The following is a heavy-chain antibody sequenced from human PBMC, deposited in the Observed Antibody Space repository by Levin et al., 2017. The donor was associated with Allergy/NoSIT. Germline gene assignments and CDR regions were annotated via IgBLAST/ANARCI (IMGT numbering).Heavy chain of an antibody. V-gene: IGHV3-30*18. D-gene: IGHD2-2*01. CDR1: GFTFSSYG. CDR3: AKDWLPYAPYAFDI. J-gene: IGHJ3*02. Sequence: GESLKISCAASGFTFSSYGMHWVRQAPGKGLEWVAVISYDGSNKYYADSVKGRFTISRDNSKNTLYLQMNSLRAEDTAVYYCAKDWLPYAPYAFDIWGQGTMVTVSS. CDR2: ISYDGSNK.